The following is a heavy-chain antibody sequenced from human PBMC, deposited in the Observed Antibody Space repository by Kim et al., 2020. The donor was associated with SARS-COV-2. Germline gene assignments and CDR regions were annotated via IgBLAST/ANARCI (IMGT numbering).Heavy chain of an antibody. D-gene: IGHD3-3*01. J-gene: IGHJ6*02. Sequence: GGSLRLSCAASGFTFSSYWMSWVRQAPGKGLEWVANIKQDGSEKYYVDSVKGRFTISRDNAKNSLYLQMNSLRAEDTAVYYCARDRVEGFPARLGVGCQGSTVTASS. CDR2: IKQDGSEK. CDR1: GFTFSSYW. V-gene: IGHV3-7*01. CDR3: ARDRVEGFPARLGV.